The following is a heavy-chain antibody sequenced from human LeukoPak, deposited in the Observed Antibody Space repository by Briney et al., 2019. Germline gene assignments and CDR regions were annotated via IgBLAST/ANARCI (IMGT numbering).Heavy chain of an antibody. J-gene: IGHJ4*02. CDR1: GFTVSSNY. D-gene: IGHD4-17*01. CDR2: IYSGSST. Sequence: PGGSLRLSCAASGFTVSSNYMSWVRQAPGKGLEWVSVIYSGSSTYYADSVKGRFTISRDNSKNTLYLQMNSLRAEDTAVYYCARVPTTVTTVYFDYWGQGTLVTVSS. CDR3: ARVPTTVTTVYFDY. V-gene: IGHV3-53*01.